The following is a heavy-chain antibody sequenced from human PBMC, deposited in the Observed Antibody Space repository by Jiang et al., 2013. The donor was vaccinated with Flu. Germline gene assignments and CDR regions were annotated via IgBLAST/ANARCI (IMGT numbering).Heavy chain of an antibody. V-gene: IGHV2-5*02. J-gene: IGHJ6*01. Sequence: KPTQTLTLTCTFSGFSLSTSGVGVGWIRQPPGKALEWLALIYWDDDKRYSPSLKSRLTITKDTSKNQVVLTMTNMDPVDTATYYCAHKVDSYVYYYGMDVWGPKGPRVTVSS. CDR1: GFSLSTSGVG. CDR2: IYWDDDK. D-gene: IGHD5-18*01. CDR3: AHKVDSYVYYYGMDV.